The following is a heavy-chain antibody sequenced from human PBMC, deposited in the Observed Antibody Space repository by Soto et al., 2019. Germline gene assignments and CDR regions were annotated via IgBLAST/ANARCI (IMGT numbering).Heavy chain of an antibody. Sequence: RASVKVSCKASGYTFTGYYMHWVRQAPGQGLEWMGWINPNSGGTNYAQKFQGWVTMTRDTSISTAYMELSRLRSDDTAVYYCAREGYSAPGLGMDVWGQGTTVTVSS. J-gene: IGHJ6*02. CDR3: AREGYSAPGLGMDV. CDR2: INPNSGGT. V-gene: IGHV1-2*04. CDR1: GYTFTGYY. D-gene: IGHD2-15*01.